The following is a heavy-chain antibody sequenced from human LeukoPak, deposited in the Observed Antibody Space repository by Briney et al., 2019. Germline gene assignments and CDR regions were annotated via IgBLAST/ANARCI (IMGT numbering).Heavy chain of an antibody. D-gene: IGHD1-26*01. V-gene: IGHV4-39*07. CDR2: IYYSGST. CDR3: ARVPRSGSLSSY. CDR1: GGSISSSSYY. J-gene: IGHJ4*02. Sequence: PSETLSLTCTVSGGSISSSSYYWGWIRQPPGKGLEWIGSIYYSGSTYYNPSLKSRVTISVDTSKNQFSLKLSSVTAADTAVYYCARVPRSGSLSSYWGQGTLVTVSS.